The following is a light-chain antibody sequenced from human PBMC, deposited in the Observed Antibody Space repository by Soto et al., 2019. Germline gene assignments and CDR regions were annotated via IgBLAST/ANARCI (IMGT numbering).Light chain of an antibody. J-gene: IGLJ2*01. V-gene: IGLV2-14*03. CDR3: SSYAGSNIFV. CDR2: DVN. CDR1: SSDVGGYNY. Sequence: QSVLTQPASVSGSPGQSITISCTGTSSDVGGYNYVSWYQHYAGKAPKLILYDVNNRPSGVSNRFSGSKSGNTASLTISGLQTEDEADYYCSSYAGSNIFVFGGGTQLTVL.